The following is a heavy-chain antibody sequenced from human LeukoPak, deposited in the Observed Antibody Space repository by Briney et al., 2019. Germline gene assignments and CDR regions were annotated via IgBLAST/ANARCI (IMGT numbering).Heavy chain of an antibody. CDR2: IYYSGST. Sequence: SQTLSLTCTVSGVSISSGGYYWSWIRQHPGKGLEWIVYIYYSGSTYYNPSLKSRVTISVDTSKKQFCLKLSSVTAAGTAVYYSARVYLEYVTDIAGQGRTVSAYS. V-gene: IGHV4-31*03. CDR3: ARVYLEYVTDI. J-gene: IGHJ3*02. D-gene: IGHD3-16*01. CDR1: GVSISSGGYY.